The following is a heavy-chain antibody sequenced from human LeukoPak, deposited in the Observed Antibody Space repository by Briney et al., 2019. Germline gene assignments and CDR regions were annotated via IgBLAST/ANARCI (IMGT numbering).Heavy chain of an antibody. D-gene: IGHD3-22*01. J-gene: IGHJ6*03. CDR2: ISAYNGNT. CDR3: ARVGSDYYDSSGYYDYYYYYMDV. CDR1: GYTFTSYG. Sequence: ASVKVSCKASGYTFTSYGISWVRQAPGQGLEWMGWISAYNGNTNYAQKLQGRVTITTDTSTSTAYMELRSLRSDDTAVYYCARVGSDYYDSSGYYDYYYYYMDVWGKGTTVTVSS. V-gene: IGHV1-18*01.